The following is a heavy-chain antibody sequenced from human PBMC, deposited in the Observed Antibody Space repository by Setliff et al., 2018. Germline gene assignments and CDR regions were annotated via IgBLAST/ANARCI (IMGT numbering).Heavy chain of an antibody. CDR1: GFSYSNCW. CDR3: LGAGTCSY. D-gene: IGHD3-10*02. V-gene: IGHV3-7*01. J-gene: IGHJ4*02. Sequence: HPGGSLRLSCTASGFSYSNCWVSWVRQAPGKGLEWLASINPHASEKYYVDSVKGRFTISRDNAKNSLSLQMNNLRTEDTAVYYCLGAGTCSYWGQGTRVTVSS. CDR2: INPHASEK.